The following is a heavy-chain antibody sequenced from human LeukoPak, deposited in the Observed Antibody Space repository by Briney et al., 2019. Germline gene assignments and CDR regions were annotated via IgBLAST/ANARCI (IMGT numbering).Heavy chain of an antibody. V-gene: IGHV3-7*01. D-gene: IGHD3-22*01. CDR3: SRDPYDRGGYGAFDL. CDR1: GFRLREHR. Sequence: QPGGPLSLSCKAWGFRLREHRMIWLPQVPGKGLEWVSNINRDGSERYYVESVKGRFTIPRDNAQNSLYLLMKSLEVDDTALYYFSRDPYDRGGYGAFDLWGQGTKVTVSS. J-gene: IGHJ3*01. CDR2: INRDGSER.